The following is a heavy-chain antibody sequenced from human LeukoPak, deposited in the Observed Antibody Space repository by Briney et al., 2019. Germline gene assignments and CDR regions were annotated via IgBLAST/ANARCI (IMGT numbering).Heavy chain of an antibody. V-gene: IGHV3-7*01. CDR3: ARDNSQYEVRYYYYYMDV. D-gene: IGHD2/OR15-2a*01. CDR2: IKQDGSEK. Sequence: SGGSLRLSCAASGFTFSSYWMSWVRQAPGKGLEWVANIKQDGSEKYYVDSVKGRFTISRDNAKNSLYLQMNSLRAEDTAVYYCARDNSQYEVRYYYYYMDVWGKGTTVTVSS. J-gene: IGHJ6*03. CDR1: GFTFSSYW.